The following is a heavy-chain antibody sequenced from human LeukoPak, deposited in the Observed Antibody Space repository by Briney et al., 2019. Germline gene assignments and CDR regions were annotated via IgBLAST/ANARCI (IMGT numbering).Heavy chain of an antibody. CDR2: ISGSGGST. D-gene: IGHD3-22*01. J-gene: IGHJ4*02. Sequence: GGSLRLSCAASGFTFSSYAMSWVRQAPGKGLEWVSAISGSGGSTYYADSVKGRFTISRDNSKNTLYLQMNSLRAEDTAVYYCAQSLITMIVVVPRNPFDYWGQGTLVTVSS. CDR1: GFTFSSYA. V-gene: IGHV3-23*01. CDR3: AQSLITMIVVVPRNPFDY.